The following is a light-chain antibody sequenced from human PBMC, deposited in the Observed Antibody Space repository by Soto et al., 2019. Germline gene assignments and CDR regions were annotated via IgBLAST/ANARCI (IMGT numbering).Light chain of an antibody. CDR2: GTS. V-gene: IGKV3-15*01. J-gene: IGKJ5*01. CDR1: QSVNIN. CDR3: NQHNHWPPTT. Sequence: IVRLQDRETLAVGPGVDLGGRRIISQSVNINLAWYQQKPGQAPRLLIYGTSTRATGIPARFSGSVSGTESALNISRLPPEACAVAFCNQHNHWPPTTCGRGTRLEIK.